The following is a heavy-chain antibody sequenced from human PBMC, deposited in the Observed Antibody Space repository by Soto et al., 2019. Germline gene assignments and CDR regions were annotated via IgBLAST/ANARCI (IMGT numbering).Heavy chain of an antibody. CDR2: ISGRGGNT. D-gene: IGHD7-27*01. J-gene: IGHJ3*02. CDR3: AKDRGTGDYGVNAFDI. V-gene: IGHV3-23*01. CDR1: GFTFSIFA. Sequence: EVQLLESGGGLVQPGGSLRLSCAASGFTFSIFAMSWARQAPGKGLEWVSTISGRGGNTYYADSGKGRFTISRDNSKNTLNLQMNGLRGEDTAVYYCAKDRGTGDYGVNAFDIWGQGTMVTVSS.